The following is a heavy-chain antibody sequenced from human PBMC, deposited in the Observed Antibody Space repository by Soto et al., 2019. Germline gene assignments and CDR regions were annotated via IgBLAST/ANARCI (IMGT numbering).Heavy chain of an antibody. CDR3: PKILSTVTSYYYGMDA. J-gene: IGHJ6*02. Sequence: GGSLRLSCAASGFSFSTYPMVWVRQAPGQRLEAFSSISGSGDKTYYKDSVRGRFTISRDNSRNTVDLQMNSRRPEDTGVYYCPKILSTVTSYYYGMDAWGQGTTVTVSS. CDR1: GFSFSTYP. CDR2: ISGSGDKT. D-gene: IGHD4-17*01. V-gene: IGHV3-23*01.